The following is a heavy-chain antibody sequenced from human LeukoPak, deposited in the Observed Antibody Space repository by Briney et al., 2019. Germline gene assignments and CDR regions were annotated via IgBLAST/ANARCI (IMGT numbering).Heavy chain of an antibody. CDR3: ARYDGGSGPFDY. J-gene: IGHJ4*02. CDR2: LYSGGNT. CDR1: GFTVSSNY. Sequence: GGSLRLSCAVSGFTVSSNYMSWVRQAPGKGLEWVSVLYSGGNTYYADSVKGRFTIPRDNSKNTLYLQMNGLRAEDTAVYYCARYDGGSGPFDYWGQGTLVTVSS. V-gene: IGHV3-53*01. D-gene: IGHD3-10*01.